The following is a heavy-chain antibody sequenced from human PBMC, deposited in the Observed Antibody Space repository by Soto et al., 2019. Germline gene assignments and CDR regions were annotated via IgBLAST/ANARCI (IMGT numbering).Heavy chain of an antibody. J-gene: IGHJ4*02. CDR2: IYYSGST. CDR1: GGSISSSSYY. D-gene: IGHD1-1*01. V-gene: IGHV4-39*01. CDR3: ARIPHNWNYPGVIDY. Sequence: SETLSLTCAVSGGSISSSSYYWGWIRQPPGKGLEWIGSIYYSGSTYYNPSLKSRVTISVDTSKKQLSLKLSSVTAADTAVYYCARIPHNWNYPGVIDYWGQGPLVTVSS.